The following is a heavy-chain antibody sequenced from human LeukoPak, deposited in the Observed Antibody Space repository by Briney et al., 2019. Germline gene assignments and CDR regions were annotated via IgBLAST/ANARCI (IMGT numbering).Heavy chain of an antibody. J-gene: IGHJ3*02. Sequence: SQTLSLTCTVSGASVSSGDYYWSWIRQPPGKGLEWSGYIYQSGNTNYNPSLKSRVTISVDRSKNPFSLHLSSVTAADTAVYSCARASPFTDYYDSKSGAFDIWGQGTMVTVSS. D-gene: IGHD3-22*01. CDR3: ARASPFTDYYDSKSGAFDI. CDR2: IYQSGNT. V-gene: IGHV4-30-2*01. CDR1: GASVSSGDYY.